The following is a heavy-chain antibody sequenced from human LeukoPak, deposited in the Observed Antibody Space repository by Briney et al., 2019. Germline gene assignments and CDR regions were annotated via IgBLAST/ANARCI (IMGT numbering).Heavy chain of an antibody. J-gene: IGHJ6*03. Sequence: GESLKISCKGSGYSFISYWIGWVRQMPGKGLEWMGIIYPGDSDTRYSPSFQGQVTISADKSISTAYLQWSSLKASDTATYYCARLTTVTHGDYYYYMDVWGKGTTVTVSS. CDR1: GYSFISYW. D-gene: IGHD4-11*01. CDR3: ARLTTVTHGDYYYYMDV. CDR2: IYPGDSDT. V-gene: IGHV5-51*01.